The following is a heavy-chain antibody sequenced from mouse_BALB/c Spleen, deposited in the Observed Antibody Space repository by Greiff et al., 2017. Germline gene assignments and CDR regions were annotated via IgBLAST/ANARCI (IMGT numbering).Heavy chain of an antibody. CDR2: IWSGGST. D-gene: IGHD1-1*01. CDR3: ASSITTVVPMDY. V-gene: IGHV2-2*02. CDR1: GFSLTSYG. J-gene: IGHJ4*01. Sequence: QVQLKQSGPGLVQPSQSLSITCTVSGFSLTSYGVHWVRQSPGKGLEWLGVIWSGGSTDYNAAFISRLSISKDNSKSQVFFKMNSLQANDTAIYYCASSITTVVPMDYWGQGTSGTVSS.